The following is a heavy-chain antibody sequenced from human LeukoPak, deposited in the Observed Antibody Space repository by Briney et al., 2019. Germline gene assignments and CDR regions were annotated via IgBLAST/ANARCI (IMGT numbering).Heavy chain of an antibody. CDR1: GGSFSGYY. D-gene: IGHD3-9*01. V-gene: IGHV4-34*01. CDR3: AKNRGYFDWSYYYYYMDV. CDR2: INHSGST. J-gene: IGHJ6*03. Sequence: PSETLSLTCAVYGGSFSGYYWSWIRQPPGKGLEWIGEINHSGSTNYNPSLKSRVTISVDTSKNQFSLKLSSVTAADTAVYYCAKNRGYFDWSYYYYYMDVWGKGTTVTVS.